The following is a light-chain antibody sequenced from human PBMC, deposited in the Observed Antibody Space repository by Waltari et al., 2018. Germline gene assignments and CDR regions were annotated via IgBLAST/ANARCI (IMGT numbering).Light chain of an antibody. V-gene: IGKV1-13*02. CDR2: DAS. CDR1: QAISSA. Sequence: AVQLTQSPSSLSASVGDRVTSTCRASQAISSALAWYQQKPGKAPNLLIYDASNLESGVPSRFSGSGSGTHFTLTISSLQPADFATYYCQQLHSYPVTFGGGTKVEIK. CDR3: QQLHSYPVT. J-gene: IGKJ4*01.